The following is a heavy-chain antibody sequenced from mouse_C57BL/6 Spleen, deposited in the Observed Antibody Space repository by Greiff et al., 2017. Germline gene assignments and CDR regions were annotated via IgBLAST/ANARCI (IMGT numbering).Heavy chain of an antibody. J-gene: IGHJ3*01. V-gene: IGHV1-53*01. CDR1: GYTFTSYW. Sequence: QVQLQQPGTELVKPGASVKLSCKASGYTFTSYWMHWVQQRPGQGLEWIGNVNPSNGGTNYTETFKSKATLTVDISSSTAYMQLSSLTSEDSGVEEWAREERGYGSSHGEFAYWGQGTLVTVSA. CDR3: AREERGYGSSHGEFAY. D-gene: IGHD1-1*01. CDR2: VNPSNGGT.